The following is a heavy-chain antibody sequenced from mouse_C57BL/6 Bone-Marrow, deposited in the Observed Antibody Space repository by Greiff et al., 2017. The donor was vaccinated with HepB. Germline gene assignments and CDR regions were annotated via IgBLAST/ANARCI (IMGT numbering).Heavy chain of an antibody. CDR3: ARGGDSSGPPWFAY. D-gene: IGHD3-2*02. Sequence: QVQLQQPGAELVRPGTSVKLSCKASGYTFTSYWMHWVKQRPGQGLEWIGVIDPSDSYTNYNQKFKGKATLTVDTSSSTAYRQLSSLTSEDSAVYYCARGGDSSGPPWFAYWGQGTLVTVSA. J-gene: IGHJ3*01. V-gene: IGHV1-59*01. CDR2: IDPSDSYT. CDR1: GYTFTSYW.